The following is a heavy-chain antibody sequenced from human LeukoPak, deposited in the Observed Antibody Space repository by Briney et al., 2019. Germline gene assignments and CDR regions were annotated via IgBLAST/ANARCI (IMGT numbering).Heavy chain of an antibody. V-gene: IGHV4-39*01. J-gene: IGHJ4*02. CDR1: GGSISSSSYY. Sequence: KPSETLSLTCTVSGGSISSSSYYWGWIRQPPGKGLEWIGSIYYSGSTYYNPSLKSRVTISVDTSKNQFSLKLSSVTAADTAVYYCARLRVQYYYDSSGYYLYSEFDYWGQGTLVTVSS. CDR3: ARLRVQYYYDSSGYYLYSEFDY. CDR2: IYYSGST. D-gene: IGHD3-22*01.